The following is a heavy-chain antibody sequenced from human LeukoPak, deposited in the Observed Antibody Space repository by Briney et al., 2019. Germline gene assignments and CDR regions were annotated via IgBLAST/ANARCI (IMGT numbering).Heavy chain of an antibody. V-gene: IGHV4-59*01. CDR2: IYYSGST. J-gene: IGHJ6*03. Sequence: SETLSLTCTVSGGSISSYYWSWIRQPPGKGLEWIGYIYYSGSTNYNPSLKSRVTISVDTSKNQFSLKLSSVTAADTAVYYCARGRDYYGSGSYPYYYYMDVWGKETTVTVSS. CDR3: ARGRDYYGSGSYPYYYYMDV. CDR1: GGSISSYY. D-gene: IGHD3-10*01.